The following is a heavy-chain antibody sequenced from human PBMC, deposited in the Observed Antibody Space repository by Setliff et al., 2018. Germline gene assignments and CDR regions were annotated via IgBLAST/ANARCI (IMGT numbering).Heavy chain of an antibody. D-gene: IGHD5-18*01. CDR2: IFTSGST. CDR3: ARGRIQLWKYYFDY. V-gene: IGHV4-61*02. CDR1: GGSISSGTYY. Sequence: SETLSLTCTVSGGSISSGTYYWSWIRQPAGKGLEWIGRIFTSGSTNYNPSLKSRVTISVDTSKNQFSPKLSSVTAADTAVYYCARGRIQLWKYYFDYWGQGTLVTVSS. J-gene: IGHJ4*02.